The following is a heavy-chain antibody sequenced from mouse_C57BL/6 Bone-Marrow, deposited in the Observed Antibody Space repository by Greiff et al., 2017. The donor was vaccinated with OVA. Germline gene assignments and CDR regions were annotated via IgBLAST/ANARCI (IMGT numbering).Heavy chain of an antibody. CDR2: IYPGSGST. CDR1: GYTFTSYW. D-gene: IGHD2-1*01. Sequence: QVQLQQPGAELVKPGASVKMSCKASGYTFTSYWINWVKQRPGQGLEWIGDIYPGSGSTNYNEKVKSKATLTVDKSSSTAYMQLSSLTSEDSAVYYCARSGGNYWYYDVWGTGTTVTVSS. V-gene: IGHV1-55*01. J-gene: IGHJ1*03. CDR3: ARSGGNYWYYDV.